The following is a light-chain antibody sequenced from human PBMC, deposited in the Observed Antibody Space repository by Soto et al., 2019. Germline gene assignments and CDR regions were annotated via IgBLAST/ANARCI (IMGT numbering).Light chain of an antibody. CDR1: QSVTNNY. Sequence: EIVLTQSPGTLSLSPGERATLSCRASQSVTNNYLDWFQQKPGQAPMLLIDDASIRADGIPDRFSGSGSETDFTLTISRLEPEDSAVYYCQQCSFSPRTFGQGTKVEIK. J-gene: IGKJ1*01. CDR3: QQCSFSPRT. V-gene: IGKV3-20*01. CDR2: DAS.